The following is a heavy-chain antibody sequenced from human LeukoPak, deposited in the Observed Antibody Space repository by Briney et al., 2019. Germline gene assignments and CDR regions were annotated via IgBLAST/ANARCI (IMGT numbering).Heavy chain of an antibody. Sequence: ASVKVSCKASGYTFTDYYMHWVRQAPGQGLEWMGWINPNSGGTNYAQQFQGRVTMTRDTSISTAYMELSNLRSDDRAVYYCVRGIAAAGGRWFDPWGQGTLVTVSS. J-gene: IGHJ5*02. D-gene: IGHD6-13*01. V-gene: IGHV1-2*02. CDR2: INPNSGGT. CDR3: VRGIAAAGGRWFDP. CDR1: GYTFTDYY.